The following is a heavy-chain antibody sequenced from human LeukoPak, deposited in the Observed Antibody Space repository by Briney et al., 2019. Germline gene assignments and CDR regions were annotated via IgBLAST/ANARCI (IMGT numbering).Heavy chain of an antibody. V-gene: IGHV3-74*01. CDR2: INSDGSST. CDR1: GFTFSSYW. Sequence: GGSLRLSCAASGFTFSSYWMPWVRQAPGKGLRWVSRINSDGSSTSYADSVKGRFTISRDNAKNTLYLQMNSLRAEDTAVYYCAREGPDAFDIWGQGTMVIVSS. CDR3: AREGPDAFDI. J-gene: IGHJ3*02.